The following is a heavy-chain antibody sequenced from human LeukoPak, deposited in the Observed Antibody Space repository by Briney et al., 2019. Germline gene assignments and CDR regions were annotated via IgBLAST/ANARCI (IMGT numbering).Heavy chain of an antibody. D-gene: IGHD6-19*01. CDR2: AYHTGHT. J-gene: IGHJ4*02. V-gene: IGHV4-59*08. Sequence: SEALSLTCTVSGGSMINYYWSWVRLTPGKGLEWIAYAYHTGHTHYNPSLKSRATISLDTSKNQVSLKVNSVTAADTAVYYCARHPFSAPFDYWGQGTLVTVSS. CDR1: GGSMINYY. CDR3: ARHPFSAPFDY.